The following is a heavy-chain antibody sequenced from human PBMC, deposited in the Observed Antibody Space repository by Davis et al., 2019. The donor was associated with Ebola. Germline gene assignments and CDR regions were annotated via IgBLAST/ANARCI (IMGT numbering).Heavy chain of an antibody. D-gene: IGHD5-12*01. Sequence: ASVKVSCKASASSFTSYAMSWVRHAPGQGLEWMGWINTNTGNPTYAPGFTGRFVFSLDTSVTTAYLHVSSLGADDTAVYYCARGVIVAGRIRNWYFDLWGRGTLVTVSS. J-gene: IGHJ2*01. V-gene: IGHV7-4-1*02. CDR3: ARGVIVAGRIRNWYFDL. CDR2: INTNTGNP. CDR1: ASSFTSYA.